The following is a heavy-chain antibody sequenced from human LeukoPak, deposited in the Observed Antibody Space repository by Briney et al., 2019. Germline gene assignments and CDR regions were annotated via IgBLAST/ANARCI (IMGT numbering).Heavy chain of an antibody. D-gene: IGHD3-3*01. CDR2: IYHSGST. V-gene: IGHV4-4*02. CDR3: ARSPLDYDFSRGSYYYYYMDV. J-gene: IGHJ6*03. Sequence: PSETLSLTRAVSGGSISSSNWWSWVRQPPGKGLEWIGEIYHSGSTYYNPSLKSRVTISVDTSKNQFSLKLSSVTAADTAVYYCARSPLDYDFSRGSYYYYYMDVWGKGTTVTVSS. CDR1: GGSISSSNW.